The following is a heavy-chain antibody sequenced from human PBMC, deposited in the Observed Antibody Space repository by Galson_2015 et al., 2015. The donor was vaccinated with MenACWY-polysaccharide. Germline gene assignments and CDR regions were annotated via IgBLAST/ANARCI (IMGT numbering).Heavy chain of an antibody. D-gene: IGHD5-24*01. CDR2: ISNTGGNT. CDR3: AKDRVRGDGYKYFDY. V-gene: IGHV3-23*01. Sequence: SLRLSCAASGFTFSNYVMSWVRQAPGEGLEWVSDISNTGGNTDYADSVKGRFTISRDNSKNTLYLQMNSLRDEDTAVYYCAKDRVRGDGYKYFDYWGQGTLVTVSS. J-gene: IGHJ4*02. CDR1: GFTFSNYV.